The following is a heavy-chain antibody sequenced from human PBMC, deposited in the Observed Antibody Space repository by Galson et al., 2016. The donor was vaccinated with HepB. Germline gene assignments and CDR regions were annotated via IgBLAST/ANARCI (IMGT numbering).Heavy chain of an antibody. CDR2: IYPGDFDT. J-gene: IGHJ6*02. CDR3: ARSLTGSYDFWGAMYNYYAMDV. D-gene: IGHD3-3*01. Sequence: QSGAEVKKPGESLKISCRGSGYTFDSYWIGWVRQMPGKGLEWMGIIYPGDFDTRYSPSFQGQVTISVDKSIRTAYLQWSSLTASDTAMYYCARSLTGSYDFWGAMYNYYAMDVWGQGTTVIVS. CDR1: GYTFDSYW. V-gene: IGHV5-51*01.